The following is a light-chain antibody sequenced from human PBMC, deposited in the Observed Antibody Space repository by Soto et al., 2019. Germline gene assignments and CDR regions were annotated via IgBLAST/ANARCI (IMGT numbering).Light chain of an antibody. Sequence: QSALTKTRSVSGSPGQSVHISCTGTSRDVGGYNYVSWYQQHPGKAPKLMIHDVSKRPSGVPDRFSGYKSGNTASLTISGLQADDEADYYCCSYAGSYPYVFGTGTKVTV. CDR2: DVS. J-gene: IGLJ1*01. V-gene: IGLV2-11*01. CDR1: SRDVGGYNY. CDR3: CSYAGSYPYV.